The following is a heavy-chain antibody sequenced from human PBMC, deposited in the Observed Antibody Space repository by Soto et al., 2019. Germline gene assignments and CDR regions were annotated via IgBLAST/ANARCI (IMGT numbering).Heavy chain of an antibody. CDR2: INAGNGNT. Sequence: ASVKVSCKTPGYTFTGYNIHWVRQAPGQRLEWMGWINAGNGNTKYSQKFQGRVTITRDTSASTAYMELSSLRSEDTAVYYCARDLGGWPDYWGQGTLVTVSS. V-gene: IGHV1-3*01. CDR3: ARDLGGWPDY. J-gene: IGHJ4*02. CDR1: GYTFTGYN. D-gene: IGHD2-15*01.